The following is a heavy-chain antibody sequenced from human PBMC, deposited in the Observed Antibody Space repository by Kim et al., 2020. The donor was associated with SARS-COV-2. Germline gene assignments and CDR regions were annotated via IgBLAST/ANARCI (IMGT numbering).Heavy chain of an antibody. V-gene: IGHV3-74*01. CDR1: GFTFSSYW. D-gene: IGHD3-10*01. J-gene: IGHJ4*02. CDR2: INSDGSST. CDR3: ARDRNYYGSGSYTDY. Sequence: GGSLRLSCAASGFTFSSYWMHWVRQAPGKGLVWVSRINSDGSSTSYADSVKGRFTISRDNAKNTLYLQMNSLRAEDTAVYYCARDRNYYGSGSYTDYWGQGTLVTVSS.